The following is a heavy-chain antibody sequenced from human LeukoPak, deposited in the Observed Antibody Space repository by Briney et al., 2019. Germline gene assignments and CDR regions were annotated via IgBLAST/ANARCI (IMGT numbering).Heavy chain of an antibody. Sequence: SETLSFTCGVSGYSISRGCYWAWIRQPPGKGLEWIGTIYHTGSTYYTPSLGSRVTISVDTSKNEFSLNLNSVTAADTAVYYCARAGWIITSGIDYWGQGALVTVSS. V-gene: IGHV4-38-2*01. CDR1: GYSISRGCY. CDR2: IYHTGST. CDR3: ARAGWIITSGIDY. J-gene: IGHJ4*02. D-gene: IGHD3-10*01.